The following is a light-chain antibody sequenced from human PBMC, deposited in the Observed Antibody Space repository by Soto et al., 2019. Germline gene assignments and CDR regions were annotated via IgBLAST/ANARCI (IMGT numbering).Light chain of an antibody. J-gene: IGKJ1*01. CDR2: DAS. V-gene: IGKV3-11*01. CDR1: ETVSSY. CDR3: LQRSNWPSWT. Sequence: DMVLTQSPVTLSLSPGDRATLSGSASETVSSYLLWYQQKPGQDPRLLIYDASERATGIPARFSGSGSETDFTLTISSLEPEDFGVYYCLQRSNWPSWTFGQGTKVDIK.